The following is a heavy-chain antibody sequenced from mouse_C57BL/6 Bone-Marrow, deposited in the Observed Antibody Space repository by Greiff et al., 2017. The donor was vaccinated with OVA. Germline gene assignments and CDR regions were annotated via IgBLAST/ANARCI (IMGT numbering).Heavy chain of an antibody. Sequence: VQLKESGAELVKPGASVKLSCTASGFNIKDYYMHWVKQRTEQGLAWIGRIDPEDGETKYAPKFQGKAPITADTSSNTAYLQLSSLTSEDTAVYYGARGEGNGWFADWGQGTRVTVSA. V-gene: IGHV14-2*01. CDR1: GFNIKDYY. D-gene: IGHD2-1*01. CDR2: IDPEDGET. J-gene: IGHJ3*01. CDR3: ARGEGNGWFAD.